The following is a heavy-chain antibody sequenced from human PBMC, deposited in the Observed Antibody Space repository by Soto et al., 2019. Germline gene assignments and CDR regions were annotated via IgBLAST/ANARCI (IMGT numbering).Heavy chain of an antibody. V-gene: IGHV5-51*01. J-gene: IGHJ3*01. CDR2: IYPGDSDT. D-gene: IGHD3-22*01. Sequence: PGESLKTPFQGPGYSFPSYWIRWVRQMPGQGPEWRGSIYPGDSDTRYSPPFQGQVTITVDKSINLAYLQWSSLEASDTAMYYCLRLPPVRYDSNATQAWGQGTMVTVSS. CDR3: LRLPPVRYDSNATQA. CDR1: GYSFPSYW.